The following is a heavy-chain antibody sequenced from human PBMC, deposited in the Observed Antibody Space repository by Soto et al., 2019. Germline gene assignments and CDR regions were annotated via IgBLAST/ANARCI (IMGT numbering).Heavy chain of an antibody. CDR2: ILNDGSNR. V-gene: IGHV3-33*01. CDR3: ARDDEYSGNGMDV. Sequence: QVQLVESGGGVVQPGRSLRLSCAASGFTFSNDGMHWVRQAPGKGLEWVAVILNDGSNRYHADSVKDRLTISRDNSKNMLYLQMNSLRAEDTAVYYCARDDEYSGNGMDVWGQGTTVTVS. D-gene: IGHD3-10*01. J-gene: IGHJ6*02. CDR1: GFTFSNDG.